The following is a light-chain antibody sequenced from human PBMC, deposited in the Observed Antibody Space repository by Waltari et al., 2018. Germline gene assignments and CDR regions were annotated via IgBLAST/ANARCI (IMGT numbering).Light chain of an antibody. V-gene: IGLV3-21*01. J-gene: IGLJ3*02. Sequence: SYVLTQPPSVSVAPGNPASITCEGDNINTKSVHGYQQRLGQAPVLDICYDSDRPSGIPERFYGSNSGNTATLTISRVEAGDEADYYCQVWDSGSDHPGVFGGGTKLTVL. CDR3: QVWDSGSDHPGV. CDR1: NINTKS. CDR2: YDS.